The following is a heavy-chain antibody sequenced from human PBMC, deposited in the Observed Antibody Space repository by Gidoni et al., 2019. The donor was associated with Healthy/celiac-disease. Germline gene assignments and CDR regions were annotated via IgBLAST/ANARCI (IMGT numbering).Heavy chain of an antibody. CDR1: GFSFSDYY. D-gene: IGHD1-26*01. J-gene: IGHJ6*03. Sequence: QVQLVESGGGLVKPGGSLRLSCAASGFSFSDYYMSWLRQAPGKGLEWVSYISSSGSTIYYADAVKGRFTISRDNAKNSLYLQMNSRRAEDTAVYYCARGVGATITYYYYYMDVWGKGTTVTVSS. V-gene: IGHV3-11*01. CDR2: ISSSGSTI. CDR3: ARGVGATITYYYYYMDV.